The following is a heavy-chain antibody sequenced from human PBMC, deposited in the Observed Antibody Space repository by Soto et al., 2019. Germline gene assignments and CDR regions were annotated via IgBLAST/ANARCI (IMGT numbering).Heavy chain of an antibody. CDR2: ISYDGSDK. D-gene: IGHD5-18*01. V-gene: IGHV3-30-3*01. J-gene: IGHJ6*02. Sequence: QVHLVESGGGVVQPGRSLRLSCAASGFTFSNYAMHWVRQAPGKGLEWVAVISYDGSDKYNANSVKGRFTISRDNSKNTLYRQMNRLRAEDKAVYYCARDTGPNGYNYYYFGMDVWGQGTTVTVSS. CDR1: GFTFSNYA. CDR3: ARDTGPNGYNYYYFGMDV.